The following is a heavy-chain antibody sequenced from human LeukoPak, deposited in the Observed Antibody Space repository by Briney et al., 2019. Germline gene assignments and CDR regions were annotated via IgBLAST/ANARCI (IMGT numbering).Heavy chain of an antibody. D-gene: IGHD6-6*01. CDR2: ISSSGNTM. J-gene: IGHJ4*02. CDR3: ARGARFFDY. Sequence: GGSQRLSCAASGFTFSDYYMSWIRQAPGKGLEWVSYISSSGNTMFYADSVKGRLTISRDNAKNSLYLQMNSLRAEDTAVYYCARGARFFDYWGQGTLVTVSS. V-gene: IGHV3-11*04. CDR1: GFTFSDYY.